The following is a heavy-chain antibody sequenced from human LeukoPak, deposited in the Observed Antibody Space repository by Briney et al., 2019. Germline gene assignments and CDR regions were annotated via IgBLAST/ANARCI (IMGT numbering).Heavy chain of an antibody. V-gene: IGHV3-30*18. J-gene: IGHJ4*02. D-gene: IGHD3-16*01. Sequence: PGGSLRLSCAASGFTFSSYGMHWVRQAPGKGLEWVAVISYDGSNKYYADSVKGRFTISRDNSKNTLYLQMSSLRAEDTAVYYCAKDRGEGMQDPLDYWGQGTLVTVSS. CDR1: GFTFSSYG. CDR2: ISYDGSNK. CDR3: AKDRGEGMQDPLDY.